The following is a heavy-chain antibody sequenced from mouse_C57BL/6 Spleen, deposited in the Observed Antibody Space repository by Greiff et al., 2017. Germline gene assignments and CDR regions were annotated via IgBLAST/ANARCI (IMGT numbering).Heavy chain of an antibody. CDR2: IDPSDSYT. V-gene: IGHV1-69*01. Sequence: QVQLQQPGAELVMPGASVKLSCKASGYTFTSYWMHWVKQRPGQGLEWIGEIDPSDSYTNYNQKFKGKSTLTVDKSSSTAYMPLSSLTSEDSAVYYCARPYYGSSPGFAYWGQGTLVTVSA. CDR1: GYTFTSYW. CDR3: ARPYYGSSPGFAY. D-gene: IGHD1-1*01. J-gene: IGHJ3*01.